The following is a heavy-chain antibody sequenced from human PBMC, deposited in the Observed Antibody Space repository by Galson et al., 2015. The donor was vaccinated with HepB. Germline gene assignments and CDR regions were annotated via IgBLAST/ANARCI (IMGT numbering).Heavy chain of an antibody. D-gene: IGHD3/OR15-3a*01. V-gene: IGHV3-7*03. CDR1: GFSFSTYW. J-gene: IGHJ4*02. CDR3: AREGLADYFDY. Sequence: SLRLSCAASGFSFSTYWMSWVRQAPGKGLEWVANIKQDGSEKYYVDSVKGRFTISRDNAKNSLYLQMNSLRAEDTAVYYCAREGLADYFDYWGQGTLVTVSS. CDR2: IKQDGSEK.